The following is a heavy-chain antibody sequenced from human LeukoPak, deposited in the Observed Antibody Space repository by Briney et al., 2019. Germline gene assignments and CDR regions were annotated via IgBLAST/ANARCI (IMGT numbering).Heavy chain of an antibody. J-gene: IGHJ4*02. CDR1: GYTFTNYY. D-gene: IGHD3-22*01. V-gene: IGHV1-46*01. CDR3: ARERYDSSAFDH. Sequence: ASVKVSCKASGYTFTNYYMHWVRQAPGQGLQWMGIINPSDGSTNYAQKFQGRVTMTKDTSTSTLYMDLSSLISEDTALYYCARERYDSSAFDHWGQGTLITVSS. CDR2: INPSDGST.